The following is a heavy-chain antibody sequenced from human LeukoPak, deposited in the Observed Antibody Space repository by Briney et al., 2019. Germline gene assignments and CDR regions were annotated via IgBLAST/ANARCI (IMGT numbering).Heavy chain of an antibody. CDR3: ARDGHYGSGSYYMDV. D-gene: IGHD3-10*01. Sequence: GGSLRLSCAASGFPFSSYAMSWVRQAPGKGLEWVSVIYSGGSTYYADSVKGRFTISRDNSKNTLYLQMNSLRAEDTAVYYCARDGHYGSGSYYMDVWGKGTTVTISS. CDR2: IYSGGST. V-gene: IGHV3-66*01. J-gene: IGHJ6*03. CDR1: GFPFSSYA.